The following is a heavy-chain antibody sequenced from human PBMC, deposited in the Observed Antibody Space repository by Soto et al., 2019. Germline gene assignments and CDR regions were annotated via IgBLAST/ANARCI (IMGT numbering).Heavy chain of an antibody. V-gene: IGHV4-31*03. J-gene: IGHJ6*02. CDR1: GGSISSGGYY. CDR2: NYYSGIT. CDR3: ARGSSIAGLYYGMDV. Sequence: SETLSLTCSVSGGSISSGGYYWTWIRQHPGKGLEWIGYNYYSGITYYNPSLKSRVTISLDTSKNQFSLKLSSVTAADTAVYYCARGSSIAGLYYGMDVWGQGTTVTVSS. D-gene: IGHD6-6*01.